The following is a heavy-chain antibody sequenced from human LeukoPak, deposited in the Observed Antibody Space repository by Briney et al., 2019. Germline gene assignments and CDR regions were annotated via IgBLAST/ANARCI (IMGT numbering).Heavy chain of an antibody. CDR2: ISSSSSYI. CDR3: ARGEVVGTTTGVDY. CDR1: GFTFSSYS. Sequence: GGSLRLSCAASGFTFSSYSMNWVRQAPGKGLEWVSSISSSSSYIFYADSVKGRFTISRDNAKNSLYLQMNNLRAEDTAVYYCARGEVVGTTTGVDYWGQGTLVTVSS. D-gene: IGHD1-26*01. J-gene: IGHJ4*02. V-gene: IGHV3-21*01.